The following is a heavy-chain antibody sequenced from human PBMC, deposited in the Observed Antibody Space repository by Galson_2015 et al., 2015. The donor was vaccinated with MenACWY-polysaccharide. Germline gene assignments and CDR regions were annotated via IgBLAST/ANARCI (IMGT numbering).Heavy chain of an antibody. Sequence: SLRLSCAASGFTFSNAWMSWVRQAPGKGLEWVGRIKSKIDGGTTDYGAPVKGRLTISRDDSKNTLYLQMNSLRSEDTAVYYCTTITMVIGHEDYWGQGTLVTVSS. J-gene: IGHJ4*02. CDR1: GFTFSNAW. D-gene: IGHD3-10*01. V-gene: IGHV3-15*01. CDR2: IKSKIDGGTT. CDR3: TTITMVIGHEDY.